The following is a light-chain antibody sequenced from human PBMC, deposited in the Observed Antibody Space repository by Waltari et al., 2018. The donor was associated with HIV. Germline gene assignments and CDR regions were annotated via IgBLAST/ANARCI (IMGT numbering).Light chain of an antibody. CDR2: EVT. J-gene: IGLJ3*02. Sequence: QSVLTQPASVSGSPGQSIPISCTGTNSDIGAYAYVSWYQPHPGKSPKLLIYEVTIRSPGISYRFSGSKSGNTASMTISGLQAEDEAHYYCSSYAATTTIVFGGGTRLTVL. CDR1: NSDIGAYAY. CDR3: SSYAATTTIV. V-gene: IGLV2-14*01.